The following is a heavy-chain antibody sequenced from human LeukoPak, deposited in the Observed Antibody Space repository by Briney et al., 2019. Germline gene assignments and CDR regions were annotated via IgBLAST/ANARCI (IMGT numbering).Heavy chain of an antibody. CDR3: ARAHNWKYSTFDH. V-gene: IGHV3-21*01. J-gene: IGHJ4*02. D-gene: IGHD1-7*01. Sequence: PGGSLRLSCAASGFTFSSYSMNWVRQAPGKGLEWVSCISSSSSYIYYADSVKGRFIISRDNAKNSLYLQMNSLRAEDTAVYYCARAHNWKYSTFDHWGQGTLVTVSS. CDR1: GFTFSSYS. CDR2: ISSSSSYI.